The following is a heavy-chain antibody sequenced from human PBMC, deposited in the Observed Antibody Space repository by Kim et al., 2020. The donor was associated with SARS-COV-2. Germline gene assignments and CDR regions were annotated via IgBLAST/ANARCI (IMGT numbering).Heavy chain of an antibody. D-gene: IGHD6-19*01. J-gene: IGHJ6*02. Sequence: GGSLRLSCAAPGFTFNNFWMSWVRQAPGKGLEWVANINEDGSEKYYVDSVKGRFTISRDNTKKSLYLQMNSLRAEDTAVYYCARDVGSITVSDASYYYYGMDVCGQGTSVTVS. CDR1: GFTFNNFW. V-gene: IGHV3-7*01. CDR3: ARDVGSITVSDASYYYYGMDV. CDR2: INEDGSEK.